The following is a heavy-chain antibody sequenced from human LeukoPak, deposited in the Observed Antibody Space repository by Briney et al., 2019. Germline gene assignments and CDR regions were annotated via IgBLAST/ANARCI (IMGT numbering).Heavy chain of an antibody. CDR3: ARDGRYDILTGYYLDAFDI. Sequence: SVKVSCKASGGTFSSYAISWVRQAPGQGLEWMGGIIPIFGTANYAQKFQGRVTITADESTSTAYMELSSLRSEDTAVYHCARDGRYDILTGYYLDAFDIWGQGTMVTVSS. J-gene: IGHJ3*02. CDR2: IIPIFGTA. D-gene: IGHD3-9*01. CDR1: GGTFSSYA. V-gene: IGHV1-69*13.